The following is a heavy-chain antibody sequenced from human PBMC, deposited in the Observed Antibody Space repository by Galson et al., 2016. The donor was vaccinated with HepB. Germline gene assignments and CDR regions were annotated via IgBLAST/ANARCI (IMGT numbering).Heavy chain of an antibody. D-gene: IGHD3-3*01. V-gene: IGHV3-64D*09. CDR1: GFSFSSYV. Sequence: SLRLSCAASGFSFSSYVMFWVRRAPGKGLEFVSAIGSDGRSTHYADSLRGRFTVSRDNSKNMLYLQMSSLRAEDTAVYYCGKYEFDYWGQGTLVTVSS. CDR3: GKYEFDY. CDR2: IGSDGRST. J-gene: IGHJ4*02.